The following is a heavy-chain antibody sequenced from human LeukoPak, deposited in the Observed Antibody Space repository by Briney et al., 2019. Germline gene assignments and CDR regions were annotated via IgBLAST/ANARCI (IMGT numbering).Heavy chain of an antibody. D-gene: IGHD1-1*01. CDR1: GASISSYS. CDR3: ARAGDNWSFDY. Sequence: PSETLSLTCTVSGASISSYSWGWIRQPPGKGLEWIGYIYYSGSTNYNPSLKSRVTMAVDTSKNQFSLKVSSVTAADTAVYYCARAGDNWSFDYWGQGTLVTVSS. V-gene: IGHV4-59*01. CDR2: IYYSGST. J-gene: IGHJ4*02.